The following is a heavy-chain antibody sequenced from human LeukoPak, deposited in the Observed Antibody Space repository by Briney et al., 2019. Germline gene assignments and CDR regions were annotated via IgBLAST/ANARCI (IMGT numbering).Heavy chain of an antibody. D-gene: IGHD3-3*01. CDR3: AKGNDFWGGYYYYYYMDV. CDR2: TRSDGSNT. CDR1: GFTFSDYG. V-gene: IGHV3-30*02. Sequence: GGSLRLSCVASGFTFSDYGMLWVRQAPGKGLEGVAFTRSDGSNTYYADSVRGRFTISRDNSKNTLYLQMNSLRPEDTAVFYCAKGNDFWGGYYYYYYMDVWGKGTTVIVSS. J-gene: IGHJ6*03.